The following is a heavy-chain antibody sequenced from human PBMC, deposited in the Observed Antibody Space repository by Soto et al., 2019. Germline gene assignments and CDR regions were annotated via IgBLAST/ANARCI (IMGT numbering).Heavy chain of an antibody. V-gene: IGHV4-38-2*01. D-gene: IGHD6-13*01. Sequence: SETLSLTCAVSGYSISSGYYWGWIRQPPGKGLEWIGSIYHSGSTYYNPSLKSRVTISVDTSKNQFSLKLSSVTAADTAVYYCARAGRAAAGSAWGQGTLVTVSS. J-gene: IGHJ5*02. CDR2: IYHSGST. CDR1: GYSISSGYY. CDR3: ARAGRAAAGSA.